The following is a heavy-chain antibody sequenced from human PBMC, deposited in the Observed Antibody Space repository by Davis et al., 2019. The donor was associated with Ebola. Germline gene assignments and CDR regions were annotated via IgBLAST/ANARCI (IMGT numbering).Heavy chain of an antibody. CDR3: ARELKRGVYWYFDL. CDR1: GFTFSSYW. V-gene: IGHV3-7*01. Sequence: PGWSLRLSCAASGFTFSSYWMSWVRQAPGKGLERVANIKQDGSEKYYVDSVKGRFTTSRDNAKNSLYLQMNSLRAEDTAVYYCARELKRGVYWYFDLWGRGTLVTVSS. D-gene: IGHD3-10*01. J-gene: IGHJ2*01. CDR2: IKQDGSEK.